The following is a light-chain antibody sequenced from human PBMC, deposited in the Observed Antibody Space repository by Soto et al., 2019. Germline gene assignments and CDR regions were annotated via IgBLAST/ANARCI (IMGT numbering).Light chain of an antibody. Sequence: DVQMTQSPSTLSASVGGAFTSTCRATQSISGWLAWYQQKPGKAPKLLIYDVSTLESGVPSRFSGSGSGTEFTLTISSLQPGDLATYYCQQYNTSWTFGQGTKVDIK. V-gene: IGKV1-5*01. J-gene: IGKJ1*01. CDR1: QSISGW. CDR2: DVS. CDR3: QQYNTSWT.